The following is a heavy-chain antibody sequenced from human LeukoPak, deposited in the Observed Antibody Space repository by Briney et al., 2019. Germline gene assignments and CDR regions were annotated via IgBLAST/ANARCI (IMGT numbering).Heavy chain of an antibody. J-gene: IGHJ4*02. V-gene: IGHV3-23*01. D-gene: IGHD2-2*01. CDR3: AKDRTYCSSTNCYGTYYFDY. CDR1: GFTFTNYA. Sequence: GGSLRLSCAASGFTFTNYAMTWVRQAPGKGLEWVSTISGSGGRTYYADSVKGRFTISRDNPKNTLNLQMNSLRAEDTAEYYCAKDRTYCSSTNCYGTYYFDYWGQGTLVTVSS. CDR2: ISGSGGRT.